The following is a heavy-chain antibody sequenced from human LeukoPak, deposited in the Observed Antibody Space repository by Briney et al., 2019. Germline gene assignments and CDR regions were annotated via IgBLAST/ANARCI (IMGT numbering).Heavy chain of an antibody. CDR3: ARVRVVWDLDDAFDI. J-gene: IGHJ3*02. CDR1: GGSISSYY. CDR2: IYYSGST. Sequence: PSETLSLTCTVSGGSISSYYWSWIRQPPGKGLEWIGYIYYSGSTNYNPSLKSRVTISVYPSKNQFSLKLSSVTAADTALYYCARVRVVWDLDDAFDIWGQGTMVTVSS. V-gene: IGHV4-59*01. D-gene: IGHD1-26*01.